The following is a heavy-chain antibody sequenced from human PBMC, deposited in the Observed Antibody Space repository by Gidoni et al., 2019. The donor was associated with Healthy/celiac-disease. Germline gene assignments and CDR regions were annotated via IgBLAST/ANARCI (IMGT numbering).Heavy chain of an antibody. CDR2: ISYDGSNK. J-gene: IGHJ4*02. D-gene: IGHD3-22*01. CDR1: GFTFSSYG. Sequence: QVQLVESGGGVVQPGRSLRLSCAASGFTFSSYGMHWVRQAPGKGLGWVAVISYDGSNKYYADSVKGRFTISRDNSKNTLYLQMNSLRAEDTAVYYCAKVANNYDSSGYLAYWGQGTLVTVSS. V-gene: IGHV3-30*18. CDR3: AKVANNYDSSGYLAY.